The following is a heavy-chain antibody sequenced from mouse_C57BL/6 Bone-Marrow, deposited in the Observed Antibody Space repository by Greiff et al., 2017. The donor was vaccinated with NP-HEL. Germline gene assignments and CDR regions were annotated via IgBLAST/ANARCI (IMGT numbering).Heavy chain of an antibody. CDR2: IYPGSGNT. V-gene: IGHV1-66*01. J-gene: IGHJ1*03. CDR3: ARWSYYSNYPHWYFDV. CDR1: GYSFTSYY. D-gene: IGHD2-5*01. Sequence: QVQLQQSGPELVKPGASVKISCKASGYSFTSYYIHWVKQRPGQGLEWIGWIYPGSGNTKYNEKFKGKAPLTADTSSSTAYMQLSSLTSEDSAVYYCARWSYYSNYPHWYFDVWGTGTTVTVSS.